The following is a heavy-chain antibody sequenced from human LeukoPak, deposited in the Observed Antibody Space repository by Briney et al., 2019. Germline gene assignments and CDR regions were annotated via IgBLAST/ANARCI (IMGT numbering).Heavy chain of an antibody. D-gene: IGHD5-18*01. J-gene: IGHJ4*02. Sequence: PGGSLRLSCAASGFTFSSYEMNWVRQAPGKGLEWVSYISSSGSTIYYADSVKGRFTISRDNAKNSLYLQMNSLRAEDTAVYYCARDTVNEWIQLWFDYWGQGTLVTVSS. CDR3: ARDTVNEWIQLWFDY. CDR1: GFTFSSYE. V-gene: IGHV3-48*03. CDR2: ISSSGSTI.